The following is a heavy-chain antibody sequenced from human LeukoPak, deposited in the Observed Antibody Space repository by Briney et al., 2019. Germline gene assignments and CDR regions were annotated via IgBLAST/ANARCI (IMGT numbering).Heavy chain of an antibody. CDR1: GFTFSSYE. CDR2: ISSSGSTI. D-gene: IGHD3-22*01. V-gene: IGHV3-48*03. Sequence: GGSLRLSCAASGFTFSSYEMNWVRQAPGKGLEWVSYISSSGSTIYYANSVKGRFTISRDHDKNSLYLQMNSLRAEDTAVYYCARGYYDSSGYYYADYWGQGTLVTVSS. J-gene: IGHJ4*02. CDR3: ARGYYDSSGYYYADY.